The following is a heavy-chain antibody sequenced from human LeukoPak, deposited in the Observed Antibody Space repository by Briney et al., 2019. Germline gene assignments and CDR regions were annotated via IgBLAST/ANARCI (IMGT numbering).Heavy chain of an antibody. CDR2: INSDGSST. V-gene: IGHV3-74*01. Sequence: PGGSLRLSCAASGFTFSSYWMHWVRQAPGKGLVWVSRINSDGSSTSYADSVKGRFTISRDNAKNTLYLQMNSLRAEDAAVYYCAKEFNRGLPDYWGQGTLVTVSS. CDR3: AKEFNRGLPDY. J-gene: IGHJ4*02. CDR1: GFTFSSYW. D-gene: IGHD2-21*01.